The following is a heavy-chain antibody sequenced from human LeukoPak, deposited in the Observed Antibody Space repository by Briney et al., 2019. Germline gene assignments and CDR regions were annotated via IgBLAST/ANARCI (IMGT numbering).Heavy chain of an antibody. CDR1: GYTFTGHY. CDR3: ARGSLTSASGYSYGPVLSGFDY. CDR2: INPSAGGT. V-gene: IGHV1-46*04. J-gene: IGHJ4*02. Sequence: ATVKVSCKASGYTFTGHYMHWVRQAPGQGLEWMGIINPSAGGTSYAQKLQGRVTMTRDTSTNTVYVELSSLRSDDTAVYYCARGSLTSASGYSYGPVLSGFDYWGQGTLVTVSS. D-gene: IGHD5-18*01.